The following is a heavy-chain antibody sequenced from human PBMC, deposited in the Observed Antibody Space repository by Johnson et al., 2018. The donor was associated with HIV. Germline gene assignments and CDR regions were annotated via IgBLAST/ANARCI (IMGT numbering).Heavy chain of an antibody. CDR1: GFTFSTYA. J-gene: IGHJ3*01. CDR3: ARDGAIAGAATEALDL. D-gene: IGHD1-26*01. CDR2: ISSDESNK. Sequence: QVQLVESGGGVVQTGGSLRLSCAASGFTFSTYAMHWVRQAPGKGLEWVAVISSDESNKYYADSVKGRFTISRDNSKNALYLQLNSLRPEDPAVYYCARDGAIAGAATEALDLWGQGTMVIVSS. V-gene: IGHV3-30*04.